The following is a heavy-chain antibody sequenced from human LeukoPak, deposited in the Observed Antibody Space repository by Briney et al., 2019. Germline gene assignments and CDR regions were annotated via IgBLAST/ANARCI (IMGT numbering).Heavy chain of an antibody. CDR2: IYTSGST. V-gene: IGHV4-4*07. Sequence: SETLSLTCTVSGGSISSYYWSWIRQPAGKGLEWIGRIYTSGSTNYNPSLKSRVTMSVDTSKNQFSLKLSSVTAADTAVYYCARESPVYCSSTSCYDYWGQGTLVTVSS. CDR3: ARESPVYCSSTSCYDY. J-gene: IGHJ4*02. CDR1: GGSISSYY. D-gene: IGHD2-2*01.